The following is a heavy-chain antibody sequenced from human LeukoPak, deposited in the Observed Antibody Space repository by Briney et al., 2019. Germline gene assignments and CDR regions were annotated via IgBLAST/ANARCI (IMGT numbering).Heavy chain of an antibody. CDR3: ARSLRDSSGYYYDY. J-gene: IGHJ4*02. Sequence: PGRSLRLSCAASGFTFSSYGMHWVRQAPGKGLDWVAVIWYDGTTKYYADSVKGRFTISRDNSRNTLYLQMNSLGAEDTAVYYCARSLRDSSGYYYDYWGQGTLVTVSS. CDR1: GFTFSSYG. D-gene: IGHD3-22*01. CDR2: IWYDGTTK. V-gene: IGHV3-33*01.